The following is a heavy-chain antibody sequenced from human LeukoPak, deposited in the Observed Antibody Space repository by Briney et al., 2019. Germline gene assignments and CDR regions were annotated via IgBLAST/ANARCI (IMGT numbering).Heavy chain of an antibody. CDR3: AREDSSGWALEY. CDR1: GFYFSEYW. J-gene: IGHJ4*02. V-gene: IGHV3-74*01. Sequence: GGSLRLSCAASGFYFSEYWMHWVRQAPGKGLVWVSRINRDGTSRSYADSVKGRFTISRDNAKNTLYVQMNSLRAEDTAVYYCAREDSSGWALEYWGQGILVTVSS. CDR2: INRDGTSR. D-gene: IGHD6-19*01.